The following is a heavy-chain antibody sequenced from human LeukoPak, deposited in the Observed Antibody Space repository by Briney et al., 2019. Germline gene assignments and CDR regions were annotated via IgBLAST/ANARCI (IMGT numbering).Heavy chain of an antibody. J-gene: IGHJ4*02. Sequence: GGSLRLSCAASGSTFSSYEMNWVRQAPGKGLEWVSYISSSGSTIYYADSVKGRFTISRDNAKNSLYLQMNSLRAEDTAVYYCASKRKQQLGADWGQGTLVTVLS. D-gene: IGHD6-13*01. CDR1: GSTFSSYE. CDR2: ISSSGSTI. CDR3: ASKRKQQLGAD. V-gene: IGHV3-48*03.